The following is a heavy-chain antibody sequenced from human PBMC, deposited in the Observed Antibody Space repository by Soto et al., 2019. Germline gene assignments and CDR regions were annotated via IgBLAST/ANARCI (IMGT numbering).Heavy chain of an antibody. CDR2: INPNSGGT. D-gene: IGHD5-12*01. J-gene: IGHJ4*02. Sequence: QVQLVQSGAEVKKPGASVKVSCKASGYTFTGYYMHWVRQAPGQGLEWMGWINPNSGGTNYAQKFQGWVPMTRDTSISTAHMELSRLRSDDTAVYYCARDKWLRSGPRFDYWGQGTLVTVSS. V-gene: IGHV1-2*04. CDR3: ARDKWLRSGPRFDY. CDR1: GYTFTGYY.